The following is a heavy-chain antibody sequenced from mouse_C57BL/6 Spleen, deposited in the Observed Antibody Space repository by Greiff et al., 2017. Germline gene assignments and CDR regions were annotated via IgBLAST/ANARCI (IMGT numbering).Heavy chain of an antibody. Sequence: VQLQQSGAELVRPGASVTLSCKASGYTFTDYEMHWVKQTPVHGLEWIGAIDPETGGTAYNQKFKGKAILTADKSSSTAYMALRSLTSEVAAVYYSTNLYGSSYFDYWGQGTTLTVSS. CDR1: GYTFTDYE. V-gene: IGHV1-15*01. D-gene: IGHD1-1*01. CDR2: IDPETGGT. J-gene: IGHJ2*01. CDR3: TNLYGSSYFDY.